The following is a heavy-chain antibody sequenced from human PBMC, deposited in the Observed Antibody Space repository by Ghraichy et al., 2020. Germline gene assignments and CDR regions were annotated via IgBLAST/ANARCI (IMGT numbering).Heavy chain of an antibody. CDR1: GFTLRSFW. V-gene: IGHV3-74*01. CDR3: TRDQDGMGGIMDY. Sequence: GGSLRLSCAASGFTLRSFWMHWVRQVPGKGLMWVARINNDGSYTIYADSVKGRFTISRDNAKNTLYLQMNSLRAEDTAVYYCTRDQDGMGGIMDYWGQGSRVTVSS. CDR2: INNDGSYT. J-gene: IGHJ4*02. D-gene: IGHD3-10*01.